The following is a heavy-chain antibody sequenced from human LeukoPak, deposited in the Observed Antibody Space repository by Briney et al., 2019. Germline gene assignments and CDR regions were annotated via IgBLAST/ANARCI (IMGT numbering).Heavy chain of an antibody. CDR1: GFTFGDYA. J-gene: IGHJ1*01. CDR2: IRSKAYGGTT. V-gene: IGHV3-49*03. Sequence: GGSLRLSCTASGFTFGDYAMSWFRQAPGKGLEWVGFIRSKAYGGTTEYAASVKGRFTISRDDSKSIAYLQMNSLKTEDTAVYYCASLRAGSHRDAEYFENWGQGTLVTVSS. CDR3: ASLRAGSHRDAEYFEN. D-gene: IGHD1-26*01.